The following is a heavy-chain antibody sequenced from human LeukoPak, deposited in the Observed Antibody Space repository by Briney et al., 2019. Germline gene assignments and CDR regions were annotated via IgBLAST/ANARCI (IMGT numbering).Heavy chain of an antibody. CDR2: ISYDGSNK. V-gene: IGHV3-30*18. Sequence: GGSLRLSCAASGFTFSTSAMTWVRQAPGKGLEWVGVISYDGSNKYYADSVKGRFTISRDNSKNTLYLQMNSLRAEDTAVYYCAKVVGAFDIWGQGTMVTVSS. J-gene: IGHJ3*02. CDR1: GFTFSTSA. CDR3: AKVVGAFDI.